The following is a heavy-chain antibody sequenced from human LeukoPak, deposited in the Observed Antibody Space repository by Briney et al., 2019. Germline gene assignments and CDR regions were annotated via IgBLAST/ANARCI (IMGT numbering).Heavy chain of an antibody. V-gene: IGHV1-46*01. CDR1: GYTFTSYY. CDR3: ARVDLLTGYYFFDY. D-gene: IGHD3-9*01. CDR2: NSPSGSGT. Sequence: ASVKVSCKASGYTFTSYYLHWVRQAPGQGLEWMGINSPSGSGTTYAQKLQGRVTMTTDTSTSTAYMELRSLGSDETAVYYCARVDLLTGYYFFDYWGQGTLVTVSS. J-gene: IGHJ4*02.